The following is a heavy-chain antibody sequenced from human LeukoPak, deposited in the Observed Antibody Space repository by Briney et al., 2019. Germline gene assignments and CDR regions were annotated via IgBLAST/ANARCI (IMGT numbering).Heavy chain of an antibody. CDR3: ARVASSGSYDC. CDR2: ISGSGGST. V-gene: IGHV3-23*01. J-gene: IGHJ4*02. D-gene: IGHD1-26*01. CDR1: GFTFSSYA. Sequence: GGSLRLSCAASGFTFSSYAMSWVRQAPGKGLEWVSAISGSGGSTYYADSVKGRFTISRDNAKNSLYLQMNSLRAEDTAVYYCARVASSGSYDCWGQGTLVTVSS.